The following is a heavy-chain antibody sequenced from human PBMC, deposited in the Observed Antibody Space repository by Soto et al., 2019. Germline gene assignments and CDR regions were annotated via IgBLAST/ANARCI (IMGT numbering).Heavy chain of an antibody. D-gene: IGHD3-22*01. CDR3: AKGMYYYDSSGYRLFEY. J-gene: IGHJ4*02. CDR1: VFTFRNYA. CDR2: ISVSGGST. V-gene: IGHV3-23*01. Sequence: ALRLSCAASVFTFRNYAMNWVRHAPGKGLEWVSGISVSGGSTYYADSVKGRFTVSRDNSKNTVFLQMNSLRAEDTAVYFCAKGMYYYDSSGYRLFEYWGQGTLVTVSS.